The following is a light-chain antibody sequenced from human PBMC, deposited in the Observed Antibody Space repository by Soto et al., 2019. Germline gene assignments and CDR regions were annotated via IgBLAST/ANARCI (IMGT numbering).Light chain of an antibody. J-gene: IGKJ1*01. CDR1: QGINTY. Sequence: DIQLTQSPSFLSASVGDRVSITCRASQGINTYLVWYQQKPGKAPTLLIYAASTLQSGVPPRFSGSGSGTEFTLTISSLQPEDFATYYCQQFNSYPRTFGQGTKVEIK. CDR2: AAS. CDR3: QQFNSYPRT. V-gene: IGKV1-9*01.